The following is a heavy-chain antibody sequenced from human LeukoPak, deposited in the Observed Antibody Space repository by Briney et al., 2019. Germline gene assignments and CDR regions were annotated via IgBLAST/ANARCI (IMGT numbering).Heavy chain of an antibody. CDR1: GFTFSSYA. CDR3: AKGSNYDSSGSFYFDY. V-gene: IGHV3-23*01. Sequence: TGGSLRLSCAASGFTFSSYAMSWVRQAPGKGLEWVSGISGSGDNTYYADSVKGRFTISRDNSKNTLYVQVNSLGTEDTAAYYCAKGSNYDSSGSFYFDYWGQGTLVTVSS. J-gene: IGHJ4*02. CDR2: ISGSGDNT. D-gene: IGHD3-22*01.